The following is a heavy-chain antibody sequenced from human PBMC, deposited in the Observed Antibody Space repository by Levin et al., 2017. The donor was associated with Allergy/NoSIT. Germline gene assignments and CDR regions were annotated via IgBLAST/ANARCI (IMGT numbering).Heavy chain of an antibody. J-gene: IGHJ6*02. CDR2: MNPNSGNT. Sequence: ASVKVSCKASGYTFTSYDINWVRQATGQGLEWMGWMNPNSGNTGYAQKFQGRVTMTRNTSISTAYMELSSLRSEDTAVYYCARGSGAGFWSGYSDYYYYGMDVWGQGTTVTVSS. D-gene: IGHD3-3*01. V-gene: IGHV1-8*01. CDR3: ARGSGAGFWSGYSDYYYYGMDV. CDR1: GYTFTSYD.